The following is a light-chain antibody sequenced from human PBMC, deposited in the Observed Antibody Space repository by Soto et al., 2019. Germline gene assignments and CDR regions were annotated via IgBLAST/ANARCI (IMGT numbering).Light chain of an antibody. J-gene: IGKJ3*01. V-gene: IGKV3-11*01. CDR2: DAS. Sequence: EIVLTQSPATLSVSPGERATLSCRASQSVGSYLAWYQQKPGQAPRLLIYDASNRAAGIPARFSGSGSGTDFTLTISSLVPEDFAVYYCQQRSNWHPYTFGPGTKVDI. CDR3: QQRSNWHPYT. CDR1: QSVGSY.